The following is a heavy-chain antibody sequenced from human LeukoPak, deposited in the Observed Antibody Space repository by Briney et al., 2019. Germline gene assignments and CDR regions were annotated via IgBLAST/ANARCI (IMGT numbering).Heavy chain of an antibody. V-gene: IGHV4-39*01. D-gene: IGHD6-19*01. CDR2: IYYSGST. CDR3: ARQGGSSGWYPWFDP. CDR1: GGSIRSSYYY. J-gene: IGHJ5*02. Sequence: PSETLSLTCTVSGGSIRSSYYYWGWIRQPPGKGLEWIGSIYYSGSTYYNPSLKSRVTISVDTSKNQFSLKLSSVTAADTAVYYCARQGGSSGWYPWFDPWGQGTLVTVSS.